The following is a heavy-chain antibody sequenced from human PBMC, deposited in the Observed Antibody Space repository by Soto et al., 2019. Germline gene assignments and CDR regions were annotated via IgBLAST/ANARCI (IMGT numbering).Heavy chain of an antibody. V-gene: IGHV3-23*01. CDR2: ISSSGGST. Sequence: EVQLLESGGTLVQPGGSLRLSCAASGFTFSSYGMSWVRQAPGKGLEWVSAISSSGGSTYYADSVKGRFTFSRDNSKNPLYLQMNSLRAEDTAVYYCAKGSGSSWYSTWGQGTLVTVSS. CDR3: AKGSGSSWYST. D-gene: IGHD6-13*01. CDR1: GFTFSSYG. J-gene: IGHJ4*02.